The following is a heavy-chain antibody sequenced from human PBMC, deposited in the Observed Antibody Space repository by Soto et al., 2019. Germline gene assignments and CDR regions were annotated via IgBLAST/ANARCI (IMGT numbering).Heavy chain of an antibody. J-gene: IGHJ4*02. Sequence: QVQLVESGGGVAQPGGSLRLSCAASGFSFGTYFMHWVRQAPGKGLEWVAVSWYDGSNEWYADSVKGRFTISRDNSKNTLYLPTNSLRAEDTAVYYCARPLWSSGFVEVFDCWGQGTLVTVSS. CDR1: GFSFGTYF. CDR3: ARPLWSSGFVEVFDC. V-gene: IGHV3-33*01. CDR2: SWYDGSNE. D-gene: IGHD5-18*01.